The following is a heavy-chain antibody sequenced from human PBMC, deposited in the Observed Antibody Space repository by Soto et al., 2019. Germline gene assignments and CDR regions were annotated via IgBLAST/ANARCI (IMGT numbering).Heavy chain of an antibody. V-gene: IGHV1-69*02. CDR2: IIPILGIA. CDR1: GGTFSSYT. J-gene: IGHJ4*02. Sequence: QVQLVQSGAEVKKPGSSVKVSCKASGGTFSSYTISWVRQAPGQGLEWMGRIIPILGIANYAQKFQGRVTITADKSTSTAYMELSSLRSEDTAVYYCARVYSGSYWPDYWGQGTLVTVSS. CDR3: ARVYSGSYWPDY. D-gene: IGHD1-26*01.